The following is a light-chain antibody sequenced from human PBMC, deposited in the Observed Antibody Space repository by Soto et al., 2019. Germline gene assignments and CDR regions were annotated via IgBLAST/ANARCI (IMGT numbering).Light chain of an antibody. CDR3: SSFTSSTTYV. CDR2: DVS. V-gene: IGLV2-14*01. CDR1: SSDVGGYNN. Sequence: QSALTQPASVSGSPGQAITISCTGTSSDVGGYNNVCWYQQHHVKAPKLIIYDVSNRPSGVFNRFSGSKSGNTASLTISGLQAEDEADYYCSSFTSSTTYVVGTGTKVTVL. J-gene: IGLJ1*01.